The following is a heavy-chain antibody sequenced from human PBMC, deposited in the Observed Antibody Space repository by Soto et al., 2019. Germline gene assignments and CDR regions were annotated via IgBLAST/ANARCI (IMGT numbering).Heavy chain of an antibody. CDR1: GGTFSSYA. J-gene: IGHJ6*02. D-gene: IGHD2-2*01. V-gene: IGHV1-69*13. CDR3: ARDREPGDYYGMDV. CDR2: IIPIFGTA. Sequence: ASVKVSCKASGGTFSSYAISWVRQAPGQGLEWMGGIIPIFGTANYAQKFQGRVTITADESTSTAYMELSSLRSEDTAVYYCARDREPGDYYGMDVWGQGTTVTVSS.